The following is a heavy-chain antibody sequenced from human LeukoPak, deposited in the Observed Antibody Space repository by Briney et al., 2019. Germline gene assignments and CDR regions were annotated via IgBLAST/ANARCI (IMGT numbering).Heavy chain of an antibody. CDR1: GYTFTGYY. CDR3: TRDHLSGSCFDP. CDR2: INPHSGGT. Sequence: ASVKVSCKTSGYTFTGYYIHWVRQAPGQGLEWMGWINPHSGGTNYVQRFQGRVTMTRGTSIATAYMELSRLRSDDTAVYYCTRDHLSGSCFDPWGQGTLVTVSS. J-gene: IGHJ5*02. V-gene: IGHV1-2*02. D-gene: IGHD1-26*01.